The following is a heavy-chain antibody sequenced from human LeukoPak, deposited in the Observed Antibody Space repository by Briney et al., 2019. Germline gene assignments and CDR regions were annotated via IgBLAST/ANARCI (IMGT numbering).Heavy chain of an antibody. D-gene: IGHD3-16*01. J-gene: IGHJ4*02. CDR1: GFTVSSNY. Sequence: GGSLRLSCAASGFTVSSNYMSWVRQAPGKGLEWVSVIYSGGSTYYADSVKGRFTISRDNSKNTLYLQMNSLRAEDTAVYYCGRAGYGRGGVLVKYYFDYWGQGTLVTVSS. CDR3: GRAGYGRGGVLVKYYFDY. V-gene: IGHV3-53*01. CDR2: IYSGGST.